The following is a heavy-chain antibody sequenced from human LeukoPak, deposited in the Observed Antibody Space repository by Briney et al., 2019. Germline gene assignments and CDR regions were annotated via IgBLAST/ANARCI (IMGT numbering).Heavy chain of an antibody. D-gene: IGHD3-22*01. V-gene: IGHV3-74*01. CDR1: GFTFSNFW. Sequence: QAGGSLRLSCATSGFTFSNFWMHWVRQAPGKGLVWVSRINHDGSNTNYADSVKGRFTLSRDNAENTLYLQMNSLRAEDTAVYYCVRDWGYDSSGYWQKYFDTWGQGTLVTVSS. CDR2: INHDGSNT. CDR3: VRDWGYDSSGYWQKYFDT. J-gene: IGHJ4*02.